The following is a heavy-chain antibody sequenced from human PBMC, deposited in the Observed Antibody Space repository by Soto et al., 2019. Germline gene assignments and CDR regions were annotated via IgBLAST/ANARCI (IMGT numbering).Heavy chain of an antibody. CDR1: GGSISSGGYY. Sequence: QVQLQESGPGLVKPSQTLSLTCSVSGGSISSGGYYWSWIRQHPDKGLEWIGYIYYSGSTNYNPSLKSRVIISVDTSSNRFSLDLRSVTAADTAIYYCARHSASWQWFDYWGQGTLVTVSS. CDR2: IYYSGST. V-gene: IGHV4-31*03. D-gene: IGHD1-26*01. J-gene: IGHJ5*01. CDR3: ARHSASWQWFDY.